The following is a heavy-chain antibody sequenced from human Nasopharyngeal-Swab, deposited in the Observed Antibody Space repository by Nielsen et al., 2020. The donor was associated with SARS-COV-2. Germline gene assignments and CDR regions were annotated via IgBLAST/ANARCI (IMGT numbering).Heavy chain of an antibody. Sequence: GESLKISCAASGFTFSSYGMHWVRQAPGKGLEWVAVISYDGSNKYYAESVKGRFTISRDNSKNTLYLQMNSLRAEDTAVYYCAKDPKITMIVVVSYFDYWGQGTLVTVSS. CDR3: AKDPKITMIVVVSYFDY. V-gene: IGHV3-30*18. CDR1: GFTFSSYG. J-gene: IGHJ4*02. D-gene: IGHD3-22*01. CDR2: ISYDGSNK.